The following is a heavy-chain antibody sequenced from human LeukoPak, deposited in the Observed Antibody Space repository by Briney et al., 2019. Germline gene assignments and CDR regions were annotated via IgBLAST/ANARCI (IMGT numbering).Heavy chain of an antibody. Sequence: GGSLRLSCAASGFSFSDYGMHWVRQAPGKGLEWVAFIWFDGTSKYYADSVKGRFTISRDNSKNTLCLQMNSLRAEDTAVYYCASKSEAFDYWGQGTLVTVSS. CDR2: IWFDGTSK. J-gene: IGHJ4*02. CDR3: ASKSEAFDY. V-gene: IGHV3-30*02. CDR1: GFSFSDYG.